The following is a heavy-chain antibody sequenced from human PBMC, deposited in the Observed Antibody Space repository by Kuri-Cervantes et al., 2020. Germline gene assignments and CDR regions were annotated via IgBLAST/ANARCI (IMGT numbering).Heavy chain of an antibody. D-gene: IGHD6-13*01. CDR3: ARDQARYSAAGTNGFDY. CDR1: GFTFSSYS. J-gene: IGHJ4*02. CDR2: ISSSSSYI. V-gene: IGHV3-21*01. Sequence: GESLKISCAASGFTFSSYSMNWVRQAPGKGLEWVSSISSSSSYICYADSVKGRFTISRDNSKNTLYLQMNSLRAEDTAVYYCARDQARYSAAGTNGFDYWGQGTLVTVSS.